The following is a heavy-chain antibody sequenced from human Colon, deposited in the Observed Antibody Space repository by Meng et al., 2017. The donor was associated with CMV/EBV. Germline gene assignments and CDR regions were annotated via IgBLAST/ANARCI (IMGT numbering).Heavy chain of an antibody. CDR1: GFTFSNYE. CDR2: ISSSSSII. J-gene: IGHJ5*02. D-gene: IGHD6-19*01. V-gene: IGHV3-48*03. Sequence: GGSLRLSCAADGFTFSNYEMTWVRQAPGKGLEWVSYISSSSSIIYYADSVKGRFTVSRDNAKNSLHLQMNSLRAEDKAVYYCARRTIGVTGENWFDPWGQGTLVTVSS. CDR3: ARRTIGVTGENWFDP.